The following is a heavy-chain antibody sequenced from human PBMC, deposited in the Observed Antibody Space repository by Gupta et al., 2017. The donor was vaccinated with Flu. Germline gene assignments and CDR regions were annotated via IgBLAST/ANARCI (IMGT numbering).Heavy chain of an antibody. CDR2: ISAYNGNT. CDR3: ARFVGASAIFGVVRWAADY. CDR1: GYTFTSYG. J-gene: IGHJ4*02. D-gene: IGHD3-3*01. Sequence: QVQLVQSGAEVKKPGASVKVSCKASGYTFTSYGISWVRQDPGQGLEWMGWISAYNGNTNYAQKLQGRVTMTTDTSTSTAYMELRSLRSDDTAVYYCARFVGASAIFGVVRWAADYWGQGTLVTVSS. V-gene: IGHV1-18*01.